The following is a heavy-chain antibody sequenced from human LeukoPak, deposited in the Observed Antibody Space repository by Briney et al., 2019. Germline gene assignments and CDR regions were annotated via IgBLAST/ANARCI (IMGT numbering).Heavy chain of an antibody. Sequence: GESLKISCKGPGYSFSTYWIGWVRQMPGKGLEWMGIIYPGDSDTRYSPSFQGQVTISADKSISTAYLQWSSLKASDTAMYYCARAFYYGSGSYYSPGYWGQGTLVTVSS. V-gene: IGHV5-51*01. CDR2: IYPGDSDT. CDR3: ARAFYYGSGSYYSPGY. J-gene: IGHJ4*02. D-gene: IGHD3-10*01. CDR1: GYSFSTYW.